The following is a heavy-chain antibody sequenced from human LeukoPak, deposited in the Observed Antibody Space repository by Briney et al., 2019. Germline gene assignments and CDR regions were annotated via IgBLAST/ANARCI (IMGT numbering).Heavy chain of an antibody. CDR2: NNHSGST. J-gene: IGHJ6*03. CDR3: ARRGPYYYGSGSYNTMGYYYMDV. V-gene: IGHV4-34*01. Sequence: SETLSLICAVYGGSFSGYYWSWIRQPPGKGLEWIGENNHSGSTNYNPSLKSRVTISVDTSKNQFSLKLSSVTAADTAVYYCARRGPYYYGSGSYNTMGYYYMDVWGKGTTVTISS. D-gene: IGHD3-10*01. CDR1: GGSFSGYY.